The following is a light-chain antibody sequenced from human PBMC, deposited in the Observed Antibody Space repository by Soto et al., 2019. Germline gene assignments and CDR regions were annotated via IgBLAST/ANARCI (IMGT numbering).Light chain of an antibody. CDR3: QQYNSYSQT. CDR2: DAS. Sequence: DIQMTQSPSTLSSSVGDRVTITCRASQSVSSWLAWYQQKPGKAPKLLIYDASSWESRVPSRFSGSGSGTEFTLTISRLQPDDFAAYYCQQYNSYSQTFGQGTKVEIK. V-gene: IGKV1-5*01. J-gene: IGKJ1*01. CDR1: QSVSSW.